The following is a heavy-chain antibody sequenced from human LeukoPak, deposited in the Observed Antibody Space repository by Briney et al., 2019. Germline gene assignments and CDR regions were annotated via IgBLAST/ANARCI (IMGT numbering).Heavy chain of an antibody. CDR2: INPNSGGT. J-gene: IGHJ4*02. D-gene: IGHD3-10*01. Sequence: ASVKVSCKASGYTFTGYYMHWVRQAPGQGLEWMGWINPNSGGTNYAQKFQGRVTMTRDTSISTAYMELSRLRSDDTAVYYCARDLGYYGSGSYYSRYFDYWGQGTLVTVSS. CDR1: GYTFTGYY. V-gene: IGHV1-2*02. CDR3: ARDLGYYGSGSYYSRYFDY.